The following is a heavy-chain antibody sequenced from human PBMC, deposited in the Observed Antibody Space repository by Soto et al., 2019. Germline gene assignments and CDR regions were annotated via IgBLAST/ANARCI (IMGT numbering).Heavy chain of an antibody. CDR2: IYHSGST. J-gene: IGHJ4*02. Sequence: TLSLTCAVSGGSISSGGYSWSRIRQPPGKGLEWIGYIYHSGSTYYNPSLKSRVTISVDRSKNQFSLKLSSVTAADTAVYYCARGGCSSTSCYDYWGQGTLVTVSS. CDR3: ARGGCSSTSCYDY. V-gene: IGHV4-30-2*01. CDR1: GGSISSGGYS. D-gene: IGHD2-2*01.